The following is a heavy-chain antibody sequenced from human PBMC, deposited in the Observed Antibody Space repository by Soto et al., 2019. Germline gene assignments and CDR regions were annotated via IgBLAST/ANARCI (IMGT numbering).Heavy chain of an antibody. Sequence: GASVKVSCKASGYTFSSYAMHWVRQAPGQRLEWMGWINAGYGNTKSSQKFQDRVTISRDTSASTAYMELTSLRSEDTAVYYCARDTGDGPFDVWGQGTLVTVSS. D-gene: IGHD7-27*01. CDR1: GYTFSSYA. CDR3: ARDTGDGPFDV. V-gene: IGHV1-3*01. CDR2: INAGYGNT. J-gene: IGHJ4*02.